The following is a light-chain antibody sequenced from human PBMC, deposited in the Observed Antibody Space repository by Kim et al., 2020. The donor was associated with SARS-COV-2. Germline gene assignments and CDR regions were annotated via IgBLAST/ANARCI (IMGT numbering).Light chain of an antibody. J-gene: IGLJ2*01. CDR1: RDDVGGYNY. CDR2: DVT. Sequence: PGQSVPISCTGTRDDVGGYNYVSWYQHHPGKAPKLIIYDVTKRPSGVPDRFSGSKSGNTASLTISGLQADDEADYYCCSYAGTYVVFGGGTKVTVL. CDR3: CSYAGTYVV. V-gene: IGLV2-11*01.